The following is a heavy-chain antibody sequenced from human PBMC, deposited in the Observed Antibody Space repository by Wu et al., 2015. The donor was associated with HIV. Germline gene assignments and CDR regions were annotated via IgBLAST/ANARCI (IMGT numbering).Heavy chain of an antibody. Sequence: EVQLIQSGAEVKKPGTTMKISCKVSRNTLSDYYINWVQQAPGKGLEWMGLIDPEDNDTRYAEKFQGRVTMTADTSTDTVYMELSSLKSGDTAIYFCARGGPNGGYYDSGIYYFDTWGQGTLVTVS. CDR1: RNTLSDYY. D-gene: IGHD3-22*01. CDR3: ARGGPNGGYYDSGIYYFDT. CDR2: IDPEDNDT. V-gene: IGHV1-69-2*01. J-gene: IGHJ4*02.